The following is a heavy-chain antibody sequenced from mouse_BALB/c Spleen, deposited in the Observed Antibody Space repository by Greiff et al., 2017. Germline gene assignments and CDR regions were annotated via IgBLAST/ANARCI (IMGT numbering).Heavy chain of an antibody. V-gene: IGHV1S81*02. CDR3: ARKDDSSFCFDY. CDR1: GYTFTSYW. D-gene: IGHD1-1*01. J-gene: IGHJ2*01. CDR2: INPGNGRT. Sequence: QVQLQQSGAELVKPGASVKLSCTASGYTFTSYWMHWVKQRPGQGLEWIGGINPGNGRTNYNEKFKGKATMTVDKSSNTAYLQLSSLTSEDTAVYYCARKDDSSFCFDYWGQGTTVTVSA.